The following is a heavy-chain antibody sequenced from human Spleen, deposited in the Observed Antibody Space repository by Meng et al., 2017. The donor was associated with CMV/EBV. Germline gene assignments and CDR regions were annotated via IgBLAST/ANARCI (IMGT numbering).Heavy chain of an antibody. D-gene: IGHD1-26*01. V-gene: IGHV3-23*01. CDR1: GFTFSDYA. CDR2: ISYTGQRT. J-gene: IGHJ4*02. Sequence: GESLKISCAASGFTFSDYAMSWVRQAPGKGLEWVSSISYTGQRTYYTASLKGRSTISRDNSRNTLYLQMSRLRVEDTAIYYCAKDPTRYSGTYFDSWGQGTLVTVSS. CDR3: AKDPTRYSGTYFDS.